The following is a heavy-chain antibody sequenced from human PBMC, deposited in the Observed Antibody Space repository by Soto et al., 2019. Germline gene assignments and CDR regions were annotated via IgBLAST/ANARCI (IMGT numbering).Heavy chain of an antibody. J-gene: IGHJ5*02. CDR3: AKDRSQPYCSGGSCYLTFDP. CDR1: GFTFSSYA. V-gene: IGHV3-23*01. Sequence: EVQLLESGGGLVQPGGSLRLSCAASGFTFSSYAMSWVRQAPGKGLEWVSAISGSGGSTYYADSVKGRFTISRDNSKSTLYLQMNSLRAEDTAVYYCAKDRSQPYCSGGSCYLTFDPWGQGTLVTVSS. CDR2: ISGSGGST. D-gene: IGHD2-15*01.